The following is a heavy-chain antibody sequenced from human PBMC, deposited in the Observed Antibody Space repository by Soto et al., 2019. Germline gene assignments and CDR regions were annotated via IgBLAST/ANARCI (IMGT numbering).Heavy chain of an antibody. Sequence: GGSLRLSCAASGFTFDDYTMHWVRQAPGKDLEWVSLISWDGGSTYYADSVKGRFTISRDNSKNSLYLQMNSLRTEDTALYYCAKDRGATGSHFDYWGQGTLVTVSS. CDR3: AKDRGATGSHFDY. J-gene: IGHJ4*02. D-gene: IGHD1-26*01. CDR2: ISWDGGST. CDR1: GFTFDDYT. V-gene: IGHV3-43*01.